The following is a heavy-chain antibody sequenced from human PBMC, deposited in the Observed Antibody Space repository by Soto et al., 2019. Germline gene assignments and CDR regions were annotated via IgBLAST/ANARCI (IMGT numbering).Heavy chain of an antibody. Sequence: SETLSLTCAVNGGSFSGYFWYWIRQPPGRGLEWIGEINHRRDVNYNPSLKSRLTMSIDMSKSQFSLNLRSVTAADTAVYYCARGRDSSSWFLASPAAYWGQGILVTVSS. CDR1: GGSFSGYF. CDR2: INHRRDV. J-gene: IGHJ4*02. V-gene: IGHV4-34*01. CDR3: ARGRDSSSWFLASPAAY. D-gene: IGHD6-13*01.